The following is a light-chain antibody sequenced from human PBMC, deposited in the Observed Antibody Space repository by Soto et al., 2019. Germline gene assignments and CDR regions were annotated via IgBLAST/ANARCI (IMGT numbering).Light chain of an antibody. Sequence: NGTIFNTASNSNIGKNYVSWYQQLPGAAPKLLIYDNTERPSGIPDRFSGSKSGTSATLAITGLQTGDEADYYCGTWDTSLSTLLFGGGTKVTVL. J-gene: IGLJ2*01. CDR3: GTWDTSLSTLL. CDR2: DNT. CDR1: NSNIGKNY. V-gene: IGLV1-51*01.